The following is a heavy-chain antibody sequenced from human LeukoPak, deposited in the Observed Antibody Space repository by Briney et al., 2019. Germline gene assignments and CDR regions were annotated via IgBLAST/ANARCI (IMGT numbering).Heavy chain of an antibody. CDR3: AKAGSGGWSRYFDY. CDR1: GFTFSSYS. J-gene: IGHJ4*02. Sequence: GGSLRLSCAASGFTFSSYSMNWVRQAPGKGLEWVSYISSSGSTIYYADSVKGRFTISRDNAKNSLYLQMNSLRAEDTAVYYCAKAGSGGWSRYFDYWGQGTLVTVSS. CDR2: ISSSGSTI. V-gene: IGHV3-48*04. D-gene: IGHD2-15*01.